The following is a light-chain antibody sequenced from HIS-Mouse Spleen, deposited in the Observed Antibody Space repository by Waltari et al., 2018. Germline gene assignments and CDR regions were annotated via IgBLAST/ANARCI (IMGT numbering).Light chain of an antibody. CDR1: ASPKKY. CDR3: YSTDSSGNHRV. CDR2: EDS. J-gene: IGLJ2*01. V-gene: IGLV3-10*01. Sequence: SYELTQPPSGSVSPGQTARITCSGDASPKKYAYWYQQKSGQAPVLVIYEDSKRPSGIPERFSGSSSGTMATLTISGAQVEDEADYYCYSTDSSGNHRVFGGGTKLTVL.